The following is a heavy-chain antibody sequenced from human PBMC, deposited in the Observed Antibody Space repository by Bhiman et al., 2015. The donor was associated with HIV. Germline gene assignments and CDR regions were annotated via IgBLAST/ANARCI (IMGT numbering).Heavy chain of an antibody. V-gene: IGHV3-7*05. CDR1: GFTFSNYW. D-gene: IGHD1-26*01. Sequence: DVQLVESGGGLVHPGGSLRLSCAASGFTFSNYWMSWVRQVPGKGLEWVANVKYDGSEKYYVDSVEGRFTISRDNAKNTLYLQMNSPRVEDTAVYFCARDKWEPNVFDIWGQGTLVIVSS. CDR3: ARDKWEPNVFDI. J-gene: IGHJ3*02. CDR2: VKYDGSEK.